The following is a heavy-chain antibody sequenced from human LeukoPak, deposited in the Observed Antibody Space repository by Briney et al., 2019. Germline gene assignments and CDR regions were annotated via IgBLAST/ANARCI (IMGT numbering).Heavy chain of an antibody. J-gene: IGHJ3*02. Sequence: GGSLRLSCAASGFTFSDYYMSWIRQAPGKGLEWVSYISSSGSTIYYADSVKGRFTISRDNAKNSLYLQMNSLRAEDTAVYYCASLGPARYSISAFDIWGQGTMVTASS. D-gene: IGHD1-1*01. CDR3: ASLGPARYSISAFDI. CDR2: ISSSGSTI. CDR1: GFTFSDYY. V-gene: IGHV3-11*01.